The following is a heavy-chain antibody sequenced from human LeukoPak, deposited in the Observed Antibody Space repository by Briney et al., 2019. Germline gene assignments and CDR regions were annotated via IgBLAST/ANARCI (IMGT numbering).Heavy chain of an antibody. D-gene: IGHD4-17*01. CDR3: ARHDYGDYVGTYYFDY. CDR2: IKQDGSEK. V-gene: IGHV3-7*01. Sequence: GGSLRLSCAASGFTFSSYWMSWARQAPGKGLEWVANIKQDGSEKYHVDSVKGRFTISRDNAKNSLYLQMNSLRAEDTAVYYCARHDYGDYVGTYYFDYWGQGTLVTVSS. J-gene: IGHJ4*02. CDR1: GFTFSSYW.